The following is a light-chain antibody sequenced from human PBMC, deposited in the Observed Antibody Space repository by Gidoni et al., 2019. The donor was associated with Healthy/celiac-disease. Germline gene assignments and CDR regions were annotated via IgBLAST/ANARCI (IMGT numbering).Light chain of an antibody. CDR3: QAWDSSTCHVV. V-gene: IGLV3-1*01. CDR1: KLGDKY. J-gene: IGLJ2*01. CDR2: QDS. Sequence: SYELTQPPSVSVSPGQTASITCSGDKLGDKYACWYQQKPGQSPVLVIYQDSKRPSGIPERFSGSNSGNTATLTISGTQAMDEADYYCQAWDSSTCHVVFGGGTKLTVL.